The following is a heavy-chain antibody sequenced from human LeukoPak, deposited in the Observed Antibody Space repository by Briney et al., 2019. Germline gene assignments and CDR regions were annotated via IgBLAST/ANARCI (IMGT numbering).Heavy chain of an antibody. CDR2: ISAYNGNT. CDR3: ARDRGGTYYDFWSGYYSPTRYYYYGMDV. Sequence: ASVKVSCKASGYTFTGYYMHWVRQAPGQGLEWMGWISAYNGNTNYAQKLQGRVTMTTDTSTSTAYMELRSLRSDDTAVYYCARDRGGTYYDFWSGYYSPTRYYYYGMDVWGQGTTVTVSS. V-gene: IGHV1-18*04. D-gene: IGHD3-3*01. CDR1: GYTFTGYY. J-gene: IGHJ6*02.